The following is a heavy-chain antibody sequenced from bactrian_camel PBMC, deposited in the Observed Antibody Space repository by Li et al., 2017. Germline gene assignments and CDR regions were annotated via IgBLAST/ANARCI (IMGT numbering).Heavy chain of an antibody. V-gene: IGHV3S40*01. CDR2: QNIGGGRS. J-gene: IGHJ4*01. CDR3: DTDLMVTTGEYTY. CDR1: GFTFSSSG. D-gene: IGHD5*01. Sequence: VQLVESGGGLVQPGGSLRLSCAATGFTFSSSGISWVRQAPGKGLEWVSGQNIGGGRSYYSDSVKGRFAISRDDAKNTVYLQMNSLKTEESGVYYCDTDLMVTTGEYTYWGQETQVTVS.